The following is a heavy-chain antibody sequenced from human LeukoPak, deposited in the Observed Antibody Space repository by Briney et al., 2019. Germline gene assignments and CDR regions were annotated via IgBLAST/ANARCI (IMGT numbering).Heavy chain of an antibody. D-gene: IGHD3-16*01. V-gene: IGHV3-23*01. CDR2: ISGNDDRT. CDR3: AKSNSDYRIGSVSSDY. Sequence: GGSLRLSCIASGFSFTTYATTWVRQAPGKGLEWVSTISGNDDRTYYADSVKGRFTMSRDTSKNTLTLYLHTNSLRAEDTAVYYCAKSNSDYRIGSVSSDYWGQGTLVAVSS. CDR1: GFSFTTYA. J-gene: IGHJ4*02.